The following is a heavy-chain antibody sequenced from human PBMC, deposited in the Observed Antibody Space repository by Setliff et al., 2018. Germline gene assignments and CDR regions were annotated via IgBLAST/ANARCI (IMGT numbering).Heavy chain of an antibody. CDR1: GLRFSDAW. V-gene: IGHV3-74*03. CDR2: IKSYGSGGSIT. J-gene: IGHJ4*02. D-gene: IGHD3-3*01. Sequence: PGGSLRLSCAVSGLRFSDAWVSWVRQAPGKGLEWAGRIKSYGSGGSITSYADSVKGRFTISRDNAKNTLYLQMNSLRAEDTGVYYCARDLSGRSDSWGQGTLVTVSS. CDR3: ARDLSGRSDS.